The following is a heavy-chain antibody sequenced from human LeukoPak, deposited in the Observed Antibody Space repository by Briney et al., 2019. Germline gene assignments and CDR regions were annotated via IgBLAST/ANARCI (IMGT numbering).Heavy chain of an antibody. V-gene: IGHV4-34*01. Sequence: SETLSLTCAVYSGSFSGYYWSWIRQPPGKGLEWIGEINDSGSVNCNPSFKNRVTLSVDTSKNQFSPRLSSVAAADTAVYYCARRLVDSGASQVSDDWGQGTLVTVSS. CDR2: INDSGSV. D-gene: IGHD2-15*01. J-gene: IGHJ4*02. CDR3: ARRLVDSGASQVSDD. CDR1: SGSFSGYY.